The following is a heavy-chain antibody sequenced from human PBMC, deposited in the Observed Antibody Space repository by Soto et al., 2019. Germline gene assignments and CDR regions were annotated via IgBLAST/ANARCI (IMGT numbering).Heavy chain of an antibody. CDR2: ISAYNGNT. Sequence: QVPLVQSGAEVKKPGASVKVSCKASGYTFTSYGISWVRQAPGQGLEWMGWISAYNGNTNYAQKLQGRVTMTTDTSARTAYMELRSLRSDDTAVYYCARAYSGYELAQSDYYGMAVWGQGTTVTVSS. D-gene: IGHD5-12*01. V-gene: IGHV1-18*01. CDR3: ARAYSGYELAQSDYYGMAV. CDR1: GYTFTSYG. J-gene: IGHJ6*02.